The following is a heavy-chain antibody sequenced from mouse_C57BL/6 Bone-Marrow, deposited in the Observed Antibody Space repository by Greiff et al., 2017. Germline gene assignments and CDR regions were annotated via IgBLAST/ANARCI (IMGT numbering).Heavy chain of an antibody. D-gene: IGHD1-1*01. CDR2: ISDGGSYT. Sequence: VQLKQSGGGLEKPGGSLKLSCAASGFTFSSYAMSWVRQTPEKWLEWVATISDGGSYTYYPDNVKGRFTISRDNAKNNLYLQMSHLKSEDTAMYYCARDRGNYYGSSYYFDYWGQGTTLTVSS. J-gene: IGHJ2*01. CDR3: ARDRGNYYGSSYYFDY. V-gene: IGHV5-4*01. CDR1: GFTFSSYA.